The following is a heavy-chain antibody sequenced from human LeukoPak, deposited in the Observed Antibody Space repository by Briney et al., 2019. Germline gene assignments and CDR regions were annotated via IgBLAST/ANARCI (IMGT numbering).Heavy chain of an antibody. D-gene: IGHD6-25*01. CDR3: ARLSGNWFDP. CDR1: GFTFSSYS. Sequence: KPGGSLRLSCAASGFTFSSYSMNWVRQAPGKGLEWVSSISSSSSYIYYADSVKGRFTISRDNAKNSLYLQMNSLRAEDTAMYYCARLSGNWFDPWGQGTLVTVSS. V-gene: IGHV3-21*01. J-gene: IGHJ5*02. CDR2: ISSSSSYI.